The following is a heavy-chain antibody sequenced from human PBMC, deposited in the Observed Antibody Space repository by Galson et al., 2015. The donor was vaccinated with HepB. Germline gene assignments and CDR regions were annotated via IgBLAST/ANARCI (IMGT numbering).Heavy chain of an antibody. CDR3: AKEVRGKTIVGATMDY. V-gene: IGHV3-30*18. Sequence: SLRLSCAASGFTFSSYGMHWVRQAPGKGLEWVAVISYDGSNKYYADSVKGRFTIPRDNSKNTLYLQMNSLRAEDTAVYYCAKEVRGKTIVGATMDYWGQGTLVTVSS. D-gene: IGHD1-26*01. CDR2: ISYDGSNK. CDR1: GFTFSSYG. J-gene: IGHJ4*02.